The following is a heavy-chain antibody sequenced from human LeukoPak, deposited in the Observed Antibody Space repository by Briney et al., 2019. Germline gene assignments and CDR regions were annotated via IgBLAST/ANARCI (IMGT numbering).Heavy chain of an antibody. CDR2: INPSSGGT. Sequence: GASVKVSCKASGYTFTAYYMHWVRQAPGQGLEWMGWINPSSGGTNYAQKFQGRVIMTRDTSISTAYMELSRLRSDDTAVYYCASPSNYGSGSQLSYWGQGTLVTVSS. CDR3: ASPSNYGSGSQLSY. V-gene: IGHV1-2*02. CDR1: GYTFTAYY. J-gene: IGHJ4*02. D-gene: IGHD3-10*01.